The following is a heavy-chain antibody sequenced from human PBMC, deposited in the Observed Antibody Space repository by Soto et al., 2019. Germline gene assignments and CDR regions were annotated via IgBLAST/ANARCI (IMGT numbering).Heavy chain of an antibody. J-gene: IGHJ5*02. Sequence: ESGGGVVQPGRSLRLSCAASGFTFSSYAMHWVRQAPGKGLEWVAVISYDGSNKYYADSVKGRFTISRDNSKNTLYLQMNSLRAEDTAVYYCARADLVVTEPLYSWFDPWGQGTLVTVSS. D-gene: IGHD5-12*01. V-gene: IGHV3-30-3*01. CDR1: GFTFSSYA. CDR2: ISYDGSNK. CDR3: ARADLVVTEPLYSWFDP.